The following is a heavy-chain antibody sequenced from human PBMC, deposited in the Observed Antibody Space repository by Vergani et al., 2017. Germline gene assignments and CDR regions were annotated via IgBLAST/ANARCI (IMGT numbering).Heavy chain of an antibody. Sequence: EVQLVESGGGLVKPGGSLRLSCAASGFTFSSYSMNWVRQAPGKGLEWVSSISSSSSYIYYADSVKGRFTISRENAKNSLYLQMNSLRAEDTAVYYCARXFFPGLGVPDAFDIWGQGTMVTVSS. CDR1: GFTFSSYS. CDR3: ARXFFPGLGVPDAFDI. D-gene: IGHD2-8*02. V-gene: IGHV3-21*01. CDR2: ISSSSSYI. J-gene: IGHJ3*02.